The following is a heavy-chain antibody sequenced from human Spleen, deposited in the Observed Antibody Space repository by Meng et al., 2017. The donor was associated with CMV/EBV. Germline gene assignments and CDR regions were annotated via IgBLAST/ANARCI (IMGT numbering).Heavy chain of an antibody. V-gene: IGHV3-13*01. CDR1: GFSFSSHD. Sequence: GESLKISCAASGFSFSSHDMHWVRQTPGKGLEWVSSIGSAGDRYYAGSVKGRFTISRENAKNSFSLQMNSLRVGDTAVYYFARQWDYGYNSLDYWGQGTLVTVSS. CDR2: IGSAGDR. J-gene: IGHJ4*02. CDR3: ARQWDYGYNSLDY. D-gene: IGHD3-16*01.